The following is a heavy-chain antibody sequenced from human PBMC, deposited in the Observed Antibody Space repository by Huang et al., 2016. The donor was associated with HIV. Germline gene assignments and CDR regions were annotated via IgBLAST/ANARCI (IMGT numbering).Heavy chain of an antibody. D-gene: IGHD2-2*01. Sequence: QLQLQESGPGLVKPSETLSLTCSVSGGSISSSSYYWGWIRQPPGKGVEWIGSIYYRGSTLYNPSLKRRVTISVDTSKNQFSLRLSSVTAADTSVYYCARHMDCSSSSCLAGGHERGPFDMWGQGTMVTVSS. J-gene: IGHJ3*02. CDR2: IYYRGST. CDR3: ARHMDCSSSSCLAGGHERGPFDM. V-gene: IGHV4-39*01. CDR1: GGSISSSSYY.